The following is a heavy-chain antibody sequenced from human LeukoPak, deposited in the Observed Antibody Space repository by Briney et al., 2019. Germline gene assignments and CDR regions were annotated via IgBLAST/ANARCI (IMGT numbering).Heavy chain of an antibody. CDR1: GFTFSSYA. Sequence: PGRSLRLSCAASGFTFSSYAMHWVRQAPGKGLEWVAVISYDGSSKYYADSVKGRFTISRDNSKNTLYLQMNSLRAEDTAVYYCARSISMVRGVHFDYWGQGTLVTVSS. V-gene: IGHV3-30-3*01. CDR2: ISYDGSSK. D-gene: IGHD3-10*01. CDR3: ARSISMVRGVHFDY. J-gene: IGHJ4*02.